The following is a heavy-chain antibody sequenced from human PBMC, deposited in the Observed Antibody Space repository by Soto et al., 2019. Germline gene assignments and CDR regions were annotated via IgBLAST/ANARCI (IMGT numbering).Heavy chain of an antibody. CDR3: VHRGPVDETRTGFDF. V-gene: IGHV2-5*02. Sequence: QITLRKSGPALVQPTQTLTLTCTFSGFSLNSRGAGVGWVRQPPGKALEWLAIVYWDDDKRYRPSLRSRLSIRKDTPKNQVVLTLTNTDPVDTATYYCVHRGPVDETRTGFDFWGQGFLVTVAS. CDR1: GFSLNSRGAG. CDR2: VYWDDDK. J-gene: IGHJ4*02.